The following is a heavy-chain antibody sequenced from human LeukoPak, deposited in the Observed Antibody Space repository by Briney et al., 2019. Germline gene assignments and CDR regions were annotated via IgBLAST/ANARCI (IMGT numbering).Heavy chain of an antibody. J-gene: IGHJ6*02. Sequence: EASVKVSCKASGYTFTGYYMHWVRQAPGQGLEWMGIINPSGGSTSYAQKFQGRVTMTRDTSTSTVYMELSSLRSEDTAVYYCATYSSSSGYYYYGMDVWGQGTTVTVSS. CDR1: GYTFTGYY. CDR2: INPSGGST. D-gene: IGHD6-6*01. V-gene: IGHV1-46*01. CDR3: ATYSSSSGYYYYGMDV.